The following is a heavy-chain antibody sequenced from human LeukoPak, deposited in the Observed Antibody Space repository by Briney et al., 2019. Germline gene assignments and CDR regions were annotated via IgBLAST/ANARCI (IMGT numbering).Heavy chain of an antibody. CDR1: GFAFSSYS. CDR2: IGTSSSRI. V-gene: IGHV3-48*01. CDR3: ARGPSSQFRTDY. D-gene: IGHD2-2*01. J-gene: IGHJ4*02. Sequence: GGSLRLSCAASGFAFSSYSLNWVRQAPGKGLEWVSYIGTSSSRIYYADSVKGRFTVSRDNAKNSLYLQMNGLRAEDTAVYYCARGPSSQFRTDYWGQGTLVTVSS.